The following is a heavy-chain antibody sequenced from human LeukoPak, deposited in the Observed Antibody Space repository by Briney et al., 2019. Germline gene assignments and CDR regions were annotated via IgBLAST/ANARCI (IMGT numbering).Heavy chain of an antibody. J-gene: IGHJ4*02. D-gene: IGHD3-22*01. CDR3: ARGPSYYYDSSGYYDY. Sequence: PGGSLRLSCAASGFTFSSYDMHWVRQATGKGLEWVSAIGTAGDTYYPGSVKGRFTISRENAKNSLYLQMNSLRAGDTAVYYCARGPSYYYDSSGYYDYWGQGTLATVSS. V-gene: IGHV3-13*01. CDR1: GFTFSSYD. CDR2: IGTAGDT.